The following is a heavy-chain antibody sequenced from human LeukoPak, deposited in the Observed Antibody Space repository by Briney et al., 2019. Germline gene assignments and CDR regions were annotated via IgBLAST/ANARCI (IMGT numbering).Heavy chain of an antibody. CDR1: GGSISSSSYY. V-gene: IGHV4-39*07. Sequence: PSETLSLTCTVSGGSISSSSYYWGWIRQPPGKGLEWIGSIYYSGSTYYNPSLKSRVTISVDTSKNQFSLKLTSVTAADTAVYYCARDVEGAIDYWGQGTLVTVSS. J-gene: IGHJ4*02. CDR2: IYYSGST. D-gene: IGHD1-26*01. CDR3: ARDVEGAIDY.